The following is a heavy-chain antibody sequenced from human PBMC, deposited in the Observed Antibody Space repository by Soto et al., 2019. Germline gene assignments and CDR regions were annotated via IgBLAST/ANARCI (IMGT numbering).Heavy chain of an antibody. CDR2: IIPIFGTA. V-gene: IGHV1-69*12. CDR1: GGTFSSYA. Sequence: QVQLVQSGAEVKKPGSSVKVSCKASGGTFSSYAISWVRQAPGQGLEWMGGIIPIFGTANYAQKFQGRVTFTADESTSTAYMELSSLRSEDTAVYYCARAITMVRGVIINDYYYGMDVWGQGTTVTVSS. CDR3: ARAITMVRGVIINDYYYGMDV. J-gene: IGHJ6*02. D-gene: IGHD3-10*01.